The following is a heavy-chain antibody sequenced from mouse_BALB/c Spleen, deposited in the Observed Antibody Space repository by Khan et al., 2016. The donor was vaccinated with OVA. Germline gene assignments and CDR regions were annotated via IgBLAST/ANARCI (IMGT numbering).Heavy chain of an antibody. CDR3: ARAGIYYYGSSYDYAKNN. D-gene: IGHD1-1*01. V-gene: IGHV5-6-5*01. CDR2: ISSGGST. Sequence: EVELVESGGGLVKPGGSLKVSCAASGFTFSSYAMSWVRQTPEKRLEWVASISSGGSTYYPDSVKGRFTIARDNARNILYLQMSSLRSEDTAMYYSARAGIYYYGSSYDYAKNNWGQGTSVTVSS. J-gene: IGHJ4*01. CDR1: GFTFSSYA.